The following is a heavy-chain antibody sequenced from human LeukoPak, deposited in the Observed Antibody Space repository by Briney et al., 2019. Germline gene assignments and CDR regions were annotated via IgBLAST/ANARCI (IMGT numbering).Heavy chain of an antibody. CDR2: ISYDGSNK. CDR3: ARDYGPVAGHYFDY. V-gene: IGHV3-30*04. J-gene: IGHJ4*02. CDR1: GFTFSSYA. D-gene: IGHD6-19*01. Sequence: GGSLRLSCAASGFTFSSYAMHWVRQAPGKGLEWVAVISYDGSNKYYADSVKGRFTISRDNSKNTLYLQMNSLRAEDTAVYYCARDYGPVAGHYFDYWGQGTLVTVSS.